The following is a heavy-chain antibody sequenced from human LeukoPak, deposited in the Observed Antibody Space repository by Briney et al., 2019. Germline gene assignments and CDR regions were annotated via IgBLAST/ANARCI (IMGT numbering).Heavy chain of an antibody. V-gene: IGHV4-4*07. CDR1: GGSISSYY. CDR3: ASGPYCSGGSCYSDFGF. CDR2: IYTSGST. J-gene: IGHJ4*02. Sequence: SETLSLTCTVSGGSISSYYWSWIRQPAGKGPEWIGRIYTSGSTNYNPSLKSRVTMSVDTSKNQFSLKLSSVTAADTAVYYCASGPYCSGGSCYSDFGFWGQGTLVTVSS. D-gene: IGHD2-15*01.